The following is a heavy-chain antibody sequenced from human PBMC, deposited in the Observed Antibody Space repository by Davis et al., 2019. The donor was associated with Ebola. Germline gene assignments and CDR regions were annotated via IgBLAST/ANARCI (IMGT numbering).Heavy chain of an antibody. J-gene: IGHJ4*02. V-gene: IGHV3-30*03. CDR2: ISHDDGTPK. Sequence: PGGSLRLSCAASGFTFRNYGMTWVRQAPGKGLEWLAVISHDDGTPKYYADSVKGRFTISRDNSKDTVFLQMNSLRVDDTAVYSCARGAYCSTTGYWEGAFDIWGQGTLVTVSS. CDR3: ARGAYCSTTGYWEGAFDI. D-gene: IGHD2-2*01. CDR1: GFTFRNYG.